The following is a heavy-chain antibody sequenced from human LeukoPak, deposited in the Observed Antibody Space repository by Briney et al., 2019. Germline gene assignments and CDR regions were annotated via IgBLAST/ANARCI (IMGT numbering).Heavy chain of an antibody. V-gene: IGHV3-74*01. D-gene: IGHD3-10*01. CDR3: ARPGDGFDY. CDR1: GFSFSDYW. Sequence: GGSLRLSCAASGFSFSDYWVHWVRHAPGKGLEWVARVKTDGSIAYYADSVRGRFIISRDNTKNTLYLQMNSLRAEDTAVYYCARPGDGFDYWGQGTLVTVSS. J-gene: IGHJ4*02. CDR2: VKTDGSIA.